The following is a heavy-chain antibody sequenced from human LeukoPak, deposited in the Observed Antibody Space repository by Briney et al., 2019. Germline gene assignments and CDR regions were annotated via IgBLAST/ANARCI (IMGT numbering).Heavy chain of an antibody. CDR1: GGSISSSSYY. J-gene: IGHJ6*02. Sequence: PSETLSLTCTVSGGSISSSSYYWGWIRQPPGKGLEWVSAISGSGGSTYYADSVKGRFTISRDNSKNTLYLQMNSLRAEDTAVYYCAKVPPHSSGWYYYYYGMDVWGQGTTVTVSS. CDR2: ISGSGGST. D-gene: IGHD6-19*01. CDR3: AKVPPHSSGWYYYYYGMDV. V-gene: IGHV3-23*01.